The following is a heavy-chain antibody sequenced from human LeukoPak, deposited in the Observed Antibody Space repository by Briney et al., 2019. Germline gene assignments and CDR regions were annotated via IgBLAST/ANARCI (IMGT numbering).Heavy chain of an antibody. CDR2: INHSGST. V-gene: IGHV4-34*01. CDR3: ARVTIAAAGYYGMDV. J-gene: IGHJ6*02. CDR1: GGSFSGYY. D-gene: IGHD6-13*01. Sequence: SETLSLTCAVYGGSFSGYYWSWIRQPPGKGLEWIGEINHSGSTNYNPSLKSRVTISVDTSKNQFSLKLSSVTAADTAVYYCARVTIAAAGYYGMDVWGQGTTVTVSS.